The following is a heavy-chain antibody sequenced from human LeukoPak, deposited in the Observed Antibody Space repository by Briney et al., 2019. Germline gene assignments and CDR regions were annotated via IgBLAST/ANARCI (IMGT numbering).Heavy chain of an antibody. V-gene: IGHV3-21*01. CDR3: ARDYYDSSGYYQTFDY. CDR1: GFTFSSYT. CDR2: ISSSSSYI. J-gene: IGHJ4*02. Sequence: GGSLRLSCAPSGFTFSSYTMNWVRQAPGKGLEWVSSISSSSSYIYYADSVKGRFTISRNNAKNSLYLQMHSLRAEDTAVYYCARDYYDSSGYYQTFDYWGQGTLVTVSS. D-gene: IGHD3-22*01.